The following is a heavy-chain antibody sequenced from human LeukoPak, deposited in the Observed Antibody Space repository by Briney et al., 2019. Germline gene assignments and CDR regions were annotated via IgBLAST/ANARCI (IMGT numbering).Heavy chain of an antibody. J-gene: IGHJ5*02. CDR3: ARDRENGIVAAGFDP. V-gene: IGHV3-33*08. Sequence: GGSLRLSCAASGFTFSRYGMHWVRQAPGKGLEWVAVIWNDGSRAAYADSVKGRFTITRDNSENTLNLQMNSLRAEDTAVYYCARDRENGIVAAGFDPWGQGTLVTVSS. CDR2: IWNDGSRA. CDR1: GFTFSRYG. D-gene: IGHD6-13*01.